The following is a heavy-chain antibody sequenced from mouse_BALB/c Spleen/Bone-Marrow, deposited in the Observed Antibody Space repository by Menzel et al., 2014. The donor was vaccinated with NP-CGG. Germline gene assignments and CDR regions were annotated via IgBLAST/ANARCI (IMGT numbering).Heavy chain of an antibody. J-gene: IGHJ4*01. Sequence: EVKLVESGGGLVQPGGSRKLSCAASGFTFSNFGMHWVRQAPEKGLEWVAYISGGSSSIYYGGTVKGRFTISRDNPKNTLFLQMTSLRSEDTAMYFCSRGEDYDGYAMDYWGQGTSITVSS. D-gene: IGHD2-4*01. V-gene: IGHV5-17*02. CDR2: ISGGSSSI. CDR1: GFTFSNFG. CDR3: SRGEDYDGYAMDY.